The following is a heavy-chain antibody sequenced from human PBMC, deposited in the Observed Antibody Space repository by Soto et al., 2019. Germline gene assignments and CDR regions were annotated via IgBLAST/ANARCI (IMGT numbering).Heavy chain of an antibody. V-gene: IGHV3-7*01. Sequence: LRLSCAASGFTFSSYWMSWVRQAPGKGLEWVANIKQDGSEKYYVDSVKGRFTISRDNAKNSLYLQMNSLRAEDTAVYYCARGGYCSGGSCYGWFDPWGQGTLVTVSS. J-gene: IGHJ5*02. CDR3: ARGGYCSGGSCYGWFDP. CDR2: IKQDGSEK. CDR1: GFTFSSYW. D-gene: IGHD2-15*01.